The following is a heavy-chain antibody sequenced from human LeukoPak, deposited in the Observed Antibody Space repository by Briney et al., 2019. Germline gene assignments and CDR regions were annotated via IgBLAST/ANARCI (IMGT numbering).Heavy chain of an antibody. D-gene: IGHD6-13*01. J-gene: IGHJ4*02. Sequence: SETLSLTCTVSGGSISSGSYYWSWIRQPAGKGLEWIGRIYTSGSTNYNPSLKSRVTISVDTSKNQFSLKLSSVTAADTAVYYCARGGEAAADHWGQGTLVTVSS. CDR1: GGSISSGSYY. CDR3: ARGGEAAADH. V-gene: IGHV4-61*02. CDR2: IYTSGST.